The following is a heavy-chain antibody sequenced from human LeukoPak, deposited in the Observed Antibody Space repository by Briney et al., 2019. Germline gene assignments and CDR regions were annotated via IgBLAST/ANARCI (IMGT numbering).Heavy chain of an antibody. V-gene: IGHV4-39*07. CDR1: GGSISSSSYY. J-gene: IGHJ4*02. Sequence: PSETLSLTCTVSGGSISSSSYYWGWIRQPPGKGLEWIGSIYYSGSTYYNPSLKSRVTISVDTSKNQFSLKLSPVTAADTAMYYCARDRDGYNYDFDYWGQGTLVTVSS. CDR2: IYYSGST. CDR3: ARDRDGYNYDFDY. D-gene: IGHD5-24*01.